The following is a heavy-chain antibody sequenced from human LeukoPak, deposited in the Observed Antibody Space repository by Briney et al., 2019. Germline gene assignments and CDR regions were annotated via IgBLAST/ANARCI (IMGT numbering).Heavy chain of an antibody. V-gene: IGHV4-39*07. CDR1: GGSISSSSYN. D-gene: IGHD3-10*01. CDR2: IYYSGST. J-gene: IGHJ5*02. Sequence: SETLSLTCTVSGGSISSSSYNWGWIRQPPGKGLEWIGSIYYSGSTYYNPSLKSRVTISVDTSKNQFSLKLTSVTAADTAVYYCARVKMTMVRGVIIMLREDNWFDPWGQGTLVTVSS. CDR3: ARVKMTMVRGVIIMLREDNWFDP.